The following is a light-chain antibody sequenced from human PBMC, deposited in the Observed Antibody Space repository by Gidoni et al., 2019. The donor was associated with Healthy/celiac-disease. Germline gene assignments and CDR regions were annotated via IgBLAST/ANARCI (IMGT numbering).Light chain of an antibody. CDR1: QSVSSY. J-gene: IGKJ2*01. Sequence: EIVLTQSPATLSLSPGERATLSCRASQSVSSYLAWYQQKPGQAPRLLIYDASNVATGIPARFSGSGSGTDFTLTISRLEPEDFAVYYCQHRSNWPMYTFGQGTKLEIK. CDR2: DAS. V-gene: IGKV3-11*01. CDR3: QHRSNWPMYT.